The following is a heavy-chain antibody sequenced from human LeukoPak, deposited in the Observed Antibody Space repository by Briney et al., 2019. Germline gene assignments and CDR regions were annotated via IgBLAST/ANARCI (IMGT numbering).Heavy chain of an antibody. V-gene: IGHV3-30*18. CDR3: AKEWGKYSSSWYGLDY. CDR1: GFTFSNYG. Sequence: GGSLRLSCAASGFTFSNYGMHWVREAPGKGLEWGAVISYDGSNNYYAESVKGRLTISRDNSKNTLYLHMNSLRVEDTAVYYCAKEWGKYSSSWYGLDYWGQGTLVTVSS. J-gene: IGHJ4*02. CDR2: ISYDGSNN. D-gene: IGHD6-13*01.